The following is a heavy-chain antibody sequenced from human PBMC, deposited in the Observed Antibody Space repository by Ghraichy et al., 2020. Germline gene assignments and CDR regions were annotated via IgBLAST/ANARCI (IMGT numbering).Heavy chain of an antibody. J-gene: IGHJ2*01. V-gene: IGHV4-4*07. CDR2: IYSSGTT. CDR1: GDSISNYY. CDR3: ARWDYWSFDL. D-gene: IGHD1-26*01. Sequence: SDTLSLTCTVSGDSISNYYWNWIRQPAGKGLEWIGRIYSSGTTNYNPSLKSRVTMLIDTSKNQFSLKLTSMTAADTAVYYCARWDYWSFDLWGRGTLVTVSS.